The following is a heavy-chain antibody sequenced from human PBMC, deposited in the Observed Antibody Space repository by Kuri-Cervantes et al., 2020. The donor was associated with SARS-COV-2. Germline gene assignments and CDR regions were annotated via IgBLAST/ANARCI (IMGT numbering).Heavy chain of an antibody. CDR2: ISSSGSTI. J-gene: IGHJ4*02. V-gene: IGHV3-11*01. D-gene: IGHD6-6*01. Sequence: GGSLRLSCAASGFTFSDYYMSWIRQAPGKGLEWVSYISSSGSTIYYADSVKGRFTISRGNAKNSLYLQMNSLRTEDTALYYCAKDIWSSSSGPLDYWGQGTLVTVSS. CDR1: GFTFSDYY. CDR3: AKDIWSSSSGPLDY.